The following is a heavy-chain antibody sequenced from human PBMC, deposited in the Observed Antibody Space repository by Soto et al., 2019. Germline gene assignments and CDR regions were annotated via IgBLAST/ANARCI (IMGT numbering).Heavy chain of an antibody. D-gene: IGHD3-22*01. CDR3: ARVFGTTYYYDSSGYYHYDAFDI. V-gene: IGHV1-69*14. Sequence: QVQLVQSGAEVKKPGSAVKVSCKASGGTFSSYAISWVRQAPGQGLEWMGGIIPIFGTANYAQKFQGRVTITADKSTTTAYMELSSLRSEDTAVYYCARVFGTTYYYDSSGYYHYDAFDIWGQGTMVTVSS. J-gene: IGHJ3*02. CDR1: GGTFSSYA. CDR2: IIPIFGTA.